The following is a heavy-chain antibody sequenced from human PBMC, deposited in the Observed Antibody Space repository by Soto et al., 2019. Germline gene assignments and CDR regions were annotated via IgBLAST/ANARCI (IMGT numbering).Heavy chain of an antibody. Sequence: GGSLRLSCAASGFTFSNYAMSWVRQAPGKGLERVSTISGSGGSTYYADSVKGRFTISRDNSKKTLYLQMNSLRAEDTAMYYCAKDEGGNSYVPNALEIWGQGTMLTV. CDR3: AKDEGGNSYVPNALEI. CDR2: ISGSGGST. D-gene: IGHD5-18*01. CDR1: GFTFSNYA. V-gene: IGHV3-23*01. J-gene: IGHJ3*02.